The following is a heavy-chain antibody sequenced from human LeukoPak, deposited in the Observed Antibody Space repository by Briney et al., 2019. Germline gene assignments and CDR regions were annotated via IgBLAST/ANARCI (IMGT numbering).Heavy chain of an antibody. CDR2: INHSGST. V-gene: IGHV4-34*01. Sequence: SETLSLTCAVYGGSFSGYYWSWIRQPTAKGLEWMGEINHSGSTNYNPSLHSRVTISVDTSKNQFSLKLSSVTAADTAVYYCARGRITICGVVIVSYFDYWGQGTLVTVSS. CDR3: ARGRITICGVVIVSYFDY. J-gene: IGHJ4*02. D-gene: IGHD3-3*01. CDR1: GGSFSGYY.